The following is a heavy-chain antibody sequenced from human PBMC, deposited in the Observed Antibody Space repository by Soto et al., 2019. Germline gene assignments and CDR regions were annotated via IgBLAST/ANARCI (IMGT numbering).Heavy chain of an antibody. CDR2: IFYTGST. CDR1: GGPFSRGGYY. D-gene: IGHD2-15*01. CDR3: ARVSYSRYPRYYYYGMDV. Sequence: SETLSLTCTVSGGPFSRGGYYWSWIRQHPGKGLECIGYIFYTGSTYYNPTLKSRVTMSVDTSKRQFSLNLSSLTAADTAVYYCARVSYSRYPRYYYYGMDVWGQGTTVT. J-gene: IGHJ6*02. V-gene: IGHV4-31*03.